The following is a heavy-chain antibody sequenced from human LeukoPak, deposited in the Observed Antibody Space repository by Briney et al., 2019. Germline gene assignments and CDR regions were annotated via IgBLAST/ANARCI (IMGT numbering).Heavy chain of an antibody. D-gene: IGHD2-15*01. CDR1: GGTFSSYA. CDR3: ARDTGGGYYYYGMDV. J-gene: IGHJ6*02. Sequence: ASVKVSCMASGGTFSSYAISWVRQAPGQGLEWMGRIIPILGIANYAQKFQGRVTITADKSTSTAYMELSSLRSEDTAVYYCARDTGGGYYYYGMDVWGQGTTVTVSS. CDR2: IIPILGIA. V-gene: IGHV1-69*04.